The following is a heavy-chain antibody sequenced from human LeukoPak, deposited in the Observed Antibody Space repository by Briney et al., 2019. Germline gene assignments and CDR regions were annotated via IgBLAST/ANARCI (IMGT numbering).Heavy chain of an antibody. J-gene: IGHJ6*04. CDR3: ARAKYYDILTGRRGYYYYGMDV. CDR1: GFTFSSYA. Sequence: GGSLRLSCAASGFTFSSYAMHWVRRAPGKGLEWVAVISYDGSNKYYADSVKGRFTISRDNSKNTLYLQMNSLRAEDTAVYYCARAKYYDILTGRRGYYYYGMDVWGKGTTVTVSS. CDR2: ISYDGSNK. D-gene: IGHD3-9*01. V-gene: IGHV3-30*04.